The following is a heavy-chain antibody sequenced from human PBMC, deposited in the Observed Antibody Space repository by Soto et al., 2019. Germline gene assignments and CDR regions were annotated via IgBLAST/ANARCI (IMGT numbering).Heavy chain of an antibody. CDR2: VSYDGSNK. Sequence: QVQLVESGGGVVQPGRSLRLSCAASGFTFSSYGMHWVRQAPGKGLEWVASVSYDGSNKHYADSVKGRFTISRDNSLNTLDLQMNSLRAEDTAVYYCAKDTYYYDRSGYYTYDHWGQGTQVTVSS. D-gene: IGHD3-22*01. J-gene: IGHJ4*02. CDR1: GFTFSSYG. V-gene: IGHV3-30*18. CDR3: AKDTYYYDRSGYYTYDH.